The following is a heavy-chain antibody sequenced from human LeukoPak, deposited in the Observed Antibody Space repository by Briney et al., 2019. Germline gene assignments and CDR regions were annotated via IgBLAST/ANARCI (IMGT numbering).Heavy chain of an antibody. Sequence: PGGSLRLSCAASGFTFSSYAMSWVRQAPGKGLEWVSAISGSGGSTYYADSVKGRFTISRDNSKNTLYLQMNSLRAEDTAVYYCAKDLRRPYGSGSYYNNWFDPWGQGTLVTVSS. V-gene: IGHV3-23*01. J-gene: IGHJ5*02. CDR2: ISGSGGST. CDR1: GFTFSSYA. CDR3: AKDLRRPYGSGSYYNNWFDP. D-gene: IGHD3-10*01.